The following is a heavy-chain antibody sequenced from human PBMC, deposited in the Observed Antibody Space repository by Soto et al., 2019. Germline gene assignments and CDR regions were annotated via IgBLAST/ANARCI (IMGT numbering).Heavy chain of an antibody. Sequence: GGSLRLSCAASGFTFSSYAMSWVRQAPGKGLGWVSAISGSGANTYYADSVKGRFTISRDNSKNTVYLQMNSLRAEDSAMYYCVRERSGYSYADSWGQGTLVTVSS. D-gene: IGHD5-18*01. V-gene: IGHV3-23*01. J-gene: IGHJ4*02. CDR2: ISGSGANT. CDR3: VRERSGYSYADS. CDR1: GFTFSSYA.